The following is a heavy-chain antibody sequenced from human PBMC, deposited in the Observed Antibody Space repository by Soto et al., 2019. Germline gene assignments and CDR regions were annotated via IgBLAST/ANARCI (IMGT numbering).Heavy chain of an antibody. Sequence: EVQLVESGGGLVQPGGSLRLSCAASGFTFSSYSMNWVRQAPGKGLEWVSYISSSSSTIYYADSVKGRFTISRDNAKNSLYLQMNSLRDEATAVYYGVCDSYYYESRGYRNTSDYWGRGTLVSVSS. CDR2: ISSSSSTI. D-gene: IGHD3-22*01. CDR1: GFTFSSYS. CDR3: VCDSYYYESRGYRNTSDY. J-gene: IGHJ4*02. V-gene: IGHV3-48*02.